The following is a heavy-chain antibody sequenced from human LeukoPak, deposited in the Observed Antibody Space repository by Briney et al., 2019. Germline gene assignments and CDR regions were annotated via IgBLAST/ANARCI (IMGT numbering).Heavy chain of an antibody. CDR2: IYYSGST. Sequence: SETLSLTCTVSGFSISSYYWSWVRQPPGKGLEWIGYIYYSGSTNYNPSLKSRVTISVDTSKNQNALKLSSVTAADTAVYYCARRYYDMLPGFGGYDYWGQGTLVTVSS. V-gene: IGHV4-59*01. J-gene: IGHJ4*02. D-gene: IGHD3-9*01. CDR3: ARRYYDMLPGFGGYDY. CDR1: GFSISSYY.